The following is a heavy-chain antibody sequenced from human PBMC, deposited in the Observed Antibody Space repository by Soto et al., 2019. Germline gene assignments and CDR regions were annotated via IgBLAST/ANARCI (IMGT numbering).Heavy chain of an antibody. V-gene: IGHV1-18*01. J-gene: IGHJ4*02. Sequence: ASVKVSCKASGYTFTSYGISWVRQAPGQGLEWMGWISAYNGNTNYAQKLQGRVTMTTDTSTSTAYMELRSLRSDDTAVYYCARDQGQQWLAHFDYWGQGTLVTVSS. CDR2: ISAYNGNT. CDR1: GYTFTSYG. D-gene: IGHD6-19*01. CDR3: ARDQGQQWLAHFDY.